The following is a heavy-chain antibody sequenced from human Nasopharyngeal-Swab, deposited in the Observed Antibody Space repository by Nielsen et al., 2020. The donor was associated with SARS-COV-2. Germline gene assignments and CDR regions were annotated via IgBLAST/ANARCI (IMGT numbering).Heavy chain of an antibody. CDR1: GFTFSDYW. V-gene: IGHV3-7*03. CDR2: IKQDGTLK. CDR3: AGGNSADH. Sequence: GESLKISCGGSGFTFSDYWMSWVRQSPEKGLEWVANIKQDGTLKSYVDSVKGRFIISRDNAKNSLDLQMNSLRVEDTAVYYCAGGNSADHWGQGTLVTVSS. J-gene: IGHJ4*02. D-gene: IGHD4-23*01.